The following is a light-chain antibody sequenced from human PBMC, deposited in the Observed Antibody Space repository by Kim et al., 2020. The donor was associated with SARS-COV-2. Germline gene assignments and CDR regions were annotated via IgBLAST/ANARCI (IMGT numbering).Light chain of an antibody. CDR3: QSYDSSNQGV. V-gene: IGLV6-57*03. CDR2: EDN. CDR1: SCSIASNY. Sequence: KTVTTSCTRSSCSIASNYVQWYQQRPGSAPTTVIYEDNQRPSGVPDRFSGSIDSSSNSASLTISGLKTEDEADYYCQSYDSSNQGVFGGGTQLTVL. J-gene: IGLJ2*01.